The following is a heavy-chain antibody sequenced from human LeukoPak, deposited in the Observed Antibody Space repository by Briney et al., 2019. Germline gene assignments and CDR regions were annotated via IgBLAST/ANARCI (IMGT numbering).Heavy chain of an antibody. V-gene: IGHV1-2*04. J-gene: IGHJ6*03. CDR2: INPNSGGT. Sequence: ASVKVSCKASGYTFTGYYMHWVRQAPGQGLEWMGWINPNSGGTNYAQKFQGWVTMTRDTSISTAYMELSSLRSEDTAVYYCATGYRCSSSNCYGYYYYYMVVWGKGTTVTVSS. D-gene: IGHD2-2*01. CDR3: ATGYRCSSSNCYGYYYYYMVV. CDR1: GYTFTGYY.